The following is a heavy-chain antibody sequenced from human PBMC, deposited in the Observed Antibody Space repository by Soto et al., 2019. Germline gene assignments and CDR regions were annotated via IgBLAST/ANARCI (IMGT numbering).Heavy chain of an antibody. Sequence: XXTLSLTCAVYGGSFSGYYWNWIRQPPGKGLEWIGEINHSESTNYTPSLKSRVTISVDTSKNQFSLKLSSVTPADTVVYYCAEALNYDFWSGYYMWGKGTTVTVSS. D-gene: IGHD3-3*01. CDR1: GGSFSGYY. V-gene: IGHV4-34*01. J-gene: IGHJ6*04. CDR3: AEALNYDFWSGYYM. CDR2: INHSEST.